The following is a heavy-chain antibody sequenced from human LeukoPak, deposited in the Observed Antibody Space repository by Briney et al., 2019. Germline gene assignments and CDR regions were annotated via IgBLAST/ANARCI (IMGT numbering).Heavy chain of an antibody. Sequence: ASVKVSCKASGYTFTNYAIHWVRQAPGQSLEWLGWINAGNGNTKYSQKFQARVTFTRDTSANTAYMELSSLRSEDTTIYFCARVIFDCANFNCFKGYFDYWGQGTPVTVSS. J-gene: IGHJ4*01. CDR2: INAGNGNT. CDR1: GYTFTNYA. D-gene: IGHD5/OR15-5a*01. CDR3: ARVIFDCANFNCFKGYFDY. V-gene: IGHV1-3*01.